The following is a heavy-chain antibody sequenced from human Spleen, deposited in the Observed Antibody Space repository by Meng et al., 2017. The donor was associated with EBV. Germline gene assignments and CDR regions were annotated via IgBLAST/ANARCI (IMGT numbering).Heavy chain of an antibody. CDR3: ASESGRGFTPDY. J-gene: IGHJ4*02. CDR2: LIPMSDAP. V-gene: IGHV1-69*01. D-gene: IGHD3-10*01. CDR1: GGTFRSDA. Sequence: QVHLVQSGAEVKKPXSSVKVSCKTSGGTFRSDAISWVRQAPGQGLEWMGGLIPMSDAPHYAQKFQGRVTITADESTSTHYMDLSGLRSEDTAVYYCASESGRGFTPDYWGQGTLVTVSS.